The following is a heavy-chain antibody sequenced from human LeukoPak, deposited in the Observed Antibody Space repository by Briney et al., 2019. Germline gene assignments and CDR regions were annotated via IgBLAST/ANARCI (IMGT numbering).Heavy chain of an antibody. CDR2: INGDGSVK. D-gene: IGHD6-6*01. CDR1: GFSFSTSL. J-gene: IGHJ4*02. Sequence: GGSLRLSCAASGFSFSTSLLTWVRQAPGKGLEWLANINGDGSVKNYVDSVRGRFTISRDNAKNTLYLQMNNLRAEDTAMYYCARDQRVTGRPDIDYWGQGTLVIVSS. CDR3: ARDQRVTGRPDIDY. V-gene: IGHV3-7*01.